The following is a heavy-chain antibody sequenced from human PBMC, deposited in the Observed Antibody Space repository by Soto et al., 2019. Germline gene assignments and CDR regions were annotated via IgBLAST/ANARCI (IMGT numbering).Heavy chain of an antibody. CDR3: ARGDGDYYDGNGYLGRH. CDR2: IKSDRSGT. CDR1: GFTFSSYW. D-gene: IGHD3-22*01. Sequence: GGSLRLSCAASGFTFSSYWMHWVRQAPGKGLVWVSRIKSDRSGTYYADYVKGRLTISRDNAKNTQNLQMNSLRAEDTAVYYCARGDGDYYDGNGYLGRHWGQGTLVTV. J-gene: IGHJ4*02. V-gene: IGHV3-74*01.